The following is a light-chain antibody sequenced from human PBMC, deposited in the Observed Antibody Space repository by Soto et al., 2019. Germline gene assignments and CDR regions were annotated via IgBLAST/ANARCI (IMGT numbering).Light chain of an antibody. Sequence: ELVLTQSPATLSLSPGDRATLSCRASQSVTTYLAWYQHKPGQAPRLLIHDASNRAAGIPARFTGSGSGTNFTLTISSLEPEDFGVYYCRQRSLWPPVTFGPGTKVDIK. CDR1: QSVTTY. CDR2: DAS. J-gene: IGKJ3*01. V-gene: IGKV3-11*01. CDR3: RQRSLWPPVT.